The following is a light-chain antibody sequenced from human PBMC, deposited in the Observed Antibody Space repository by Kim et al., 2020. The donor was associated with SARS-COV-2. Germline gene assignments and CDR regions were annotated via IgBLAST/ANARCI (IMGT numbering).Light chain of an antibody. V-gene: IGKV1-39*01. Sequence: DIQMTQSPSSLSTSVGDRVTITCRASQSISSYLNWYQQKPGKAPRLLIYAASSLQSGVPSRFSGSGSGTDFTLIISSLQPEDFATYHCQQTYRTPYTFGQGTKLEI. CDR2: AAS. J-gene: IGKJ2*01. CDR1: QSISSY. CDR3: QQTYRTPYT.